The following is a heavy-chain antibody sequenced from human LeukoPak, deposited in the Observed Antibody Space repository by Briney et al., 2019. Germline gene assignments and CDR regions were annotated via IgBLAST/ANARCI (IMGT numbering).Heavy chain of an antibody. Sequence: GGSLRLSCAASGVTFSSYAMSWVRQAPGKGLEWVSAISGSGGSTYYADSVKGRFTISRDNSKNTLYLQMNSLRAEDTAVYYCAKWDYYDSSGYYYFDYWGQGTLVTVSS. D-gene: IGHD3-22*01. CDR2: ISGSGGST. J-gene: IGHJ4*02. CDR3: AKWDYYDSSGYYYFDY. CDR1: GVTFSSYA. V-gene: IGHV3-23*01.